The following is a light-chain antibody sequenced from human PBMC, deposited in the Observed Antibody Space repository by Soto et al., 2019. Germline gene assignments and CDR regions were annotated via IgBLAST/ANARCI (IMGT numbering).Light chain of an antibody. CDR2: EGS. Sequence: QSVLTQPASVSGSPGQSITISCTGTSSDVGSYNLVSWYQQHPGKATKLMIYEGSKRPSGVSNRFSGSKSGTTASLIISGIQAEDEADYYCCSYAGSSNVVFGGGPKLTAL. CDR3: CSYAGSSNVV. J-gene: IGLJ2*01. CDR1: SSDVGSYNL. V-gene: IGLV2-23*01.